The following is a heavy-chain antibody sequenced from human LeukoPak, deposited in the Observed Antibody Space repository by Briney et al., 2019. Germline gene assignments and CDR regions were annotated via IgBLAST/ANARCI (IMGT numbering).Heavy chain of an antibody. J-gene: IGHJ5*02. D-gene: IGHD6-6*01. CDR3: ARGDSSSSGQFDP. V-gene: IGHV1-69*05. CDR1: GGTFSSYA. Sequence: ASVKVSCKASGGTFSSYAISWVRQAPGQGLEWMGRIIPIFGTANYAQKFQGRVTITTDESTSTAYMELSSLRSKDTAVYYCARGDSSSSGQFDPWGQGTLVTVSS. CDR2: IIPIFGTA.